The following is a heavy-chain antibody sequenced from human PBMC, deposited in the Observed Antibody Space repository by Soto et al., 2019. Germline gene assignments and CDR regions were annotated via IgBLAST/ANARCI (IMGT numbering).Heavy chain of an antibody. CDR3: ARDRIVIEVADIYYYYGMDV. CDR1: GASVSSNSAA. D-gene: IGHD6-19*01. CDR2: TYYRSKWYN. Sequence: SQPVSRTCAISGASVSSNSAACNCIRQSPSRGLEWLGRTYYRSKWYNDYAVSVKSRITINPDTSKNQFSLQLNSVTPEDTAVYYCARDRIVIEVADIYYYYGMDVCGQRTTVTVSS. V-gene: IGHV6-1*01. J-gene: IGHJ6*02.